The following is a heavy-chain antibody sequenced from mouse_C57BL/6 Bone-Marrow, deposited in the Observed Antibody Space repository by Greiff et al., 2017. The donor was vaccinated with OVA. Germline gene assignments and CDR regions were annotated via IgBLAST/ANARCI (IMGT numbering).Heavy chain of an antibody. Sequence: QVQLQQSGAELVRPGTSVKVSCKASGYAFTNYLIEWVKQRPGQGLEWIGVINPGSGGTNYNEKFKGKATLTADKSSSTAYMQLSSLTSEDSAVYFCARTPYSNYTTSYAMDYWGQGTSVTVSS. V-gene: IGHV1-54*01. CDR1: GYAFTNYL. CDR2: INPGSGGT. D-gene: IGHD2-5*01. CDR3: ARTPYSNYTTSYAMDY. J-gene: IGHJ4*01.